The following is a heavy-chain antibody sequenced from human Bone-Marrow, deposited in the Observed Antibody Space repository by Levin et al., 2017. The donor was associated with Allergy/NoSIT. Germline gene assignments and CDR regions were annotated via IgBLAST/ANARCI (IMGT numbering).Heavy chain of an antibody. D-gene: IGHD3-3*01. V-gene: IGHV3-30-3*01. Sequence: GESLKISCAASGFTFSHYAIHLVRQAPGKGLEWVAVISYDGYNTYYAESVKGRFTISRDNSKNTLYLEMNSLRAEDTAVYFCARERMTSNLGVKHYYYGMDVWGQGTTVTVSS. CDR1: GFTFSHYA. CDR2: ISYDGYNT. J-gene: IGHJ6*02. CDR3: ARERMTSNLGVKHYYYGMDV.